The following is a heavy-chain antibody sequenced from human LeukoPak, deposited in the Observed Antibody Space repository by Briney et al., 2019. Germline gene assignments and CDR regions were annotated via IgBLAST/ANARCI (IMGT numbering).Heavy chain of an antibody. J-gene: IGHJ6*02. Sequence: PTGRSLRLSCAASGFTFSSYGMHWVRQAPGKGLEWVAVISYDGSNKYYADSVKGRCTISRDNSKNALYLQMNSLRAEDTAVYYCATPTGLGYYYGMDVWGQGTTVTVSS. CDR1: GFTFSSYG. CDR2: ISYDGSNK. V-gene: IGHV3-30*03. CDR3: ATPTGLGYYYGMDV. D-gene: IGHD1-14*01.